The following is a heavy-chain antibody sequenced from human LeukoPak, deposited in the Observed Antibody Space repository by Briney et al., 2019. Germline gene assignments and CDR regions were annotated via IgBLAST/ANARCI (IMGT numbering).Heavy chain of an antibody. CDR2: VFYDGGT. J-gene: IGHJ4*02. CDR1: GDSISNFY. D-gene: IGHD3-22*01. V-gene: IGHV4-59*08. CDR3: ARQPSGHYGKSGYYPYYFDY. Sequence: SETLSLTCTVSGDSISNFYWSWVRQPPGKGLEWIGYVFYDGGTRYAASLESRVTISLDTSKNQFTLRLSSVTAADTAFYYCARQPSGHYGKSGYYPYYFDYWGQGALVTVSS.